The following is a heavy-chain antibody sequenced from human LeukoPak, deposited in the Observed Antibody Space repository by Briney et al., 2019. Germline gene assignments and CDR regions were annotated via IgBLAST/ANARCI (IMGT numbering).Heavy chain of an antibody. CDR2: IYTSGST. CDR3: AREGSSWYGPSMGYYYYMDV. Sequence: SQTLSLTCTVSGGSISSGSYYWSWLRQPAGTGLEWIGRIYTSGSTNYNPSLKSRVTISVNTSKNQFSLKLSSVTAADTAVYYCAREGSSWYGPSMGYYYYMDVWGKGTTVTISS. V-gene: IGHV4-61*02. J-gene: IGHJ6*03. CDR1: GGSISSGSYY. D-gene: IGHD6-13*01.